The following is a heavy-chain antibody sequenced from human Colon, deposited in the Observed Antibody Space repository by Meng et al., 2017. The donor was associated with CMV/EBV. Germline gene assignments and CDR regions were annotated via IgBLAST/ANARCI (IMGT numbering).Heavy chain of an antibody. J-gene: IGHJ6*02. Sequence: LTGATSGFTFDNYAMSWVRQAPGKGLEWVSAIVGGGGSRTYYADSVKGRFTISRDNSKSTLYLQINSARVEDTAVYYCAKREYCSGSSCYTLNYYYYAVDVWGQGTTVTVSS. CDR3: AKREYCSGSSCYTLNYYYYAVDV. CDR1: GFTFDNYA. V-gene: IGHV3-23*01. D-gene: IGHD2-15*01. CDR2: IVGGGGSRT.